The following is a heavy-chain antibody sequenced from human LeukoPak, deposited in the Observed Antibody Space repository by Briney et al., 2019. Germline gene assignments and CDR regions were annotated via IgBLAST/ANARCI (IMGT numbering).Heavy chain of an antibody. CDR3: ARGRYYDFWSGYYRVYFDY. CDR1: GGSFSGYY. Sequence: SETLSLTCAVYGGSFSGYYWSWIRQPPGKGLEWMGEINHSGSTNYNPSLKSRVTISVDTSKNQFSLKLSSVTAADTAVYYCARGRYYDFWSGYYRVYFDYWGQGTLVTVSS. D-gene: IGHD3-3*01. J-gene: IGHJ4*02. V-gene: IGHV4-34*01. CDR2: INHSGST.